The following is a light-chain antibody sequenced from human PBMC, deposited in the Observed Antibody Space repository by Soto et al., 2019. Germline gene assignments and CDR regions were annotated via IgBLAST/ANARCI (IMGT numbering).Light chain of an antibody. J-gene: IGKJ1*01. CDR3: QQSYSTPRN. CDR2: AAS. Sequence: DIQMTQSPSSLSASVGDRVTITCRASQSISSYLNWYQQKPGKAPKLLIYAASSLQSGVPSRFSGSGSGTDFNLTISSLQPEDVATYYCQQSYSTPRNFGQGTKVEIK. V-gene: IGKV1-39*01. CDR1: QSISSY.